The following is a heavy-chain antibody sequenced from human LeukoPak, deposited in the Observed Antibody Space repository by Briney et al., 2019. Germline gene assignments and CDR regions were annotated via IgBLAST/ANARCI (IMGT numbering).Heavy chain of an antibody. CDR2: VKSDGSST. J-gene: IGHJ4*02. CDR1: GFTFSSYW. D-gene: IGHD3-22*01. V-gene: IGHV3-74*01. Sequence: PGGSLRLSCAASGFTFSSYWMHWVRQAPGKGLVWVSRVKSDGSSTSYADSVKGRFTISRDNAKNTLYLQMNSLRAEDTAVYYCARDYYGRFDDWGQGTLVTVSS. CDR3: ARDYYGRFDD.